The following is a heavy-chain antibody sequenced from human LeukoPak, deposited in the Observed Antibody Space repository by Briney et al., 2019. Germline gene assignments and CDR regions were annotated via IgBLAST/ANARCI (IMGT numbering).Heavy chain of an antibody. Sequence: SQTLSLTCTVSGGSISSGGYYWSWIRQHPGKGLEWIGYIYCSGSTYYNPSLKSRVTISVDTSKNRFSLKLSSVTAADTAVYYCARDQDGRYCSGGSCYGMDVWGQGTTVTVSS. D-gene: IGHD2-15*01. CDR3: ARDQDGRYCSGGSCYGMDV. J-gene: IGHJ6*02. CDR1: GGSISSGGYY. V-gene: IGHV4-31*03. CDR2: IYCSGST.